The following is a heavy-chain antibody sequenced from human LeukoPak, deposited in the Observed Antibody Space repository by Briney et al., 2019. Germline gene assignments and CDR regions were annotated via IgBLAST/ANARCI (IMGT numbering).Heavy chain of an antibody. J-gene: IGHJ4*02. CDR3: ATGDMVRGLVGYYFDY. CDR1: GYTFTGYY. V-gene: IGHV1-2*02. CDR2: INPNSGGT. Sequence: ASVKVSCKASGYTFTGYYMHWVRQAPGQGLEWMGWINPNSGGTNYAQKFQGRVTMTRDTSISTAYMELSSLRSEDTAVYYCATGDMVRGLVGYYFDYWGQGTLVTVSS. D-gene: IGHD3-10*01.